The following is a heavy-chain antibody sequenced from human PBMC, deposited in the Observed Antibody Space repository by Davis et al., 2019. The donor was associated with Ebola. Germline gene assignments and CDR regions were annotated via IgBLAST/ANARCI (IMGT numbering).Heavy chain of an antibody. CDR1: GFLISRHW. V-gene: IGHV3-74*01. CDR3: ARCSGDYAPYYYYGMDV. D-gene: IGHD4-17*01. CDR2: INSDGSDT. Sequence: GESLKISCAASGFLISRHWMHWVRQAPGKGLVWVSRINSDGSDTTYADSVKGRFTISRDNAKNTLDLQMNSLSAEDTGVYYCARCSGDYAPYYYYGMDVWGQGTTVTVSS. J-gene: IGHJ6*02.